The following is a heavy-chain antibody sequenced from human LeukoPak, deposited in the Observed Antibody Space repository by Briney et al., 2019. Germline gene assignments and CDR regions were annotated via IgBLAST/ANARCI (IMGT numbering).Heavy chain of an antibody. CDR2: ITWNSGSI. D-gene: IGHD3-22*01. CDR3: AKPTYYYDSSGYYYVV. Sequence: GRSLRLSCAASGFTFDDYAMHWVRQAPGKGLEWVSGITWNSGSIGYADSVKGRFTISRDNAKNSLYLQMNSLRAEDTALYYCAKPTYYYDSSGYYYVVWGQGTLVTVSS. V-gene: IGHV3-9*01. J-gene: IGHJ4*02. CDR1: GFTFDDYA.